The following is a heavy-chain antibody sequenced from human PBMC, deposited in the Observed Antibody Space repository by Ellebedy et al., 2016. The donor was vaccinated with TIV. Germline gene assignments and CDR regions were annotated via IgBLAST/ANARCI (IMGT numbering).Heavy chain of an antibody. CDR3: ARDSAITGLTSLDF. Sequence: GESLKISCVASGFSFNAFAMHWVRQAPGKGLEWVAAIWFDGSTKYYADSVKGRYSISRDNSKNTVHLQMNSLRAEDTAVYYCARDSAITGLTSLDFWGQGTLVTVSS. J-gene: IGHJ4*02. CDR1: GFSFNAFA. D-gene: IGHD1-20*01. CDR2: IWFDGSTK. V-gene: IGHV3-33*01.